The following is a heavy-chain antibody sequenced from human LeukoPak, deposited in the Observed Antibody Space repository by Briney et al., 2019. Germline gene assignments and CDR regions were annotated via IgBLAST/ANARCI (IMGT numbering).Heavy chain of an antibody. V-gene: IGHV4-59*01. CDR2: IYYSGST. CDR3: ARDCGGYSSSLCAFDI. D-gene: IGHD6-13*01. CDR1: GGSISSYY. J-gene: IGHJ3*02. Sequence: SETLSLTCTVSGGSISSYYWSWIRQPPGKGLEWIGYIYYSGSTNYNPSLKSRVTLSVDTSKNQFSLKLSSVTAADTAVYYCARDCGGYSSSLCAFDIWGQGTMVTVSS.